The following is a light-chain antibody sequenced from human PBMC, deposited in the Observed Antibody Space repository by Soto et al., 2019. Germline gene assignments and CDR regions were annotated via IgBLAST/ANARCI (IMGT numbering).Light chain of an antibody. CDR1: SSDVGGYNY. V-gene: IGLV2-14*01. J-gene: IGLJ1*01. Sequence: QSALTHPASVSWSPGQSIAIACTGTSSDVGGYNYVSWYQQHPGKAPKLMIYEVSNRPSGVSNRFSGSKSGNTASLTISGLQAEEEADYYCSSYTSSSHYVFGTGTKVTVL. CDR2: EVS. CDR3: SSYTSSSHYV.